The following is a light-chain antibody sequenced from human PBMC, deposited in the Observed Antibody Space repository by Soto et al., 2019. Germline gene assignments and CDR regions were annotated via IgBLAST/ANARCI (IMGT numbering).Light chain of an antibody. V-gene: IGLV2-11*01. CDR1: SNDVGGYDY. Sequence: QSALTQPRSVSGSPGQSVTISCTGTSNDVGGYDYVSWYQQHPGKAPKFMIYDVSKRPSGVPDRFSGSKSGNTASLTISGHHAADEADYYCCSYASSSVVFGGGTKLTVL. CDR2: DVS. J-gene: IGLJ2*01. CDR3: CSYASSSVV.